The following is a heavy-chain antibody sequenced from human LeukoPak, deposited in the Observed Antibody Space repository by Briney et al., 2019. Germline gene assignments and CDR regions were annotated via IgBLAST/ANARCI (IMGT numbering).Heavy chain of an antibody. CDR3: ARATSGSYYDY. CDR1: GYTFTSYA. Sequence: ASVKVSCKASGYTFTSYAMHWVRQAPGQRLEWMGWINAGNGNTKYSQKFQGRVTITRDTSASTAYMGLSSLRSEDTAVYYCARATSGSYYDYWGQGTLVTVSS. V-gene: IGHV1-3*01. D-gene: IGHD1-26*01. J-gene: IGHJ4*02. CDR2: INAGNGNT.